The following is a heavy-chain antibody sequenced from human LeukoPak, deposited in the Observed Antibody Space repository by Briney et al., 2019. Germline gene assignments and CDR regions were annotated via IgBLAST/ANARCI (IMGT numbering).Heavy chain of an antibody. CDR1: GFTFSGSA. Sequence: GGTLRLSCAASGFTFSGSAMHWVRQASGKGLEWVGRIRSKANSYATAYAASVKGRFTISRDDSKNTAYLQMNSLKTEDTAVYYCAKGGTTRWSWFDPWGQGTLVTVSS. J-gene: IGHJ5*02. D-gene: IGHD1-7*01. V-gene: IGHV3-73*01. CDR3: AKGGTTRWSWFDP. CDR2: IRSKANSYAT.